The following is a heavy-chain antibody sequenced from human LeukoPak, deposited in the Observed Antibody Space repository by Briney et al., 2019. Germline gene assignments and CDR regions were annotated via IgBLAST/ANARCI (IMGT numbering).Heavy chain of an antibody. J-gene: IGHJ1*01. CDR1: GGTFSSYA. Sequence: ASVKVSCKASGGTFSSYAISWVRQAPGQGLEWMGRIIPIFGTANYAQKSQGRVTITTDESTSTAYMELSSLRSEDTAVYYCARSGVLLWFGELLSREYFQHWGQGTLVTVSS. CDR2: IIPIFGTA. V-gene: IGHV1-69*05. CDR3: ARSGVLLWFGELLSREYFQH. D-gene: IGHD3-10*01.